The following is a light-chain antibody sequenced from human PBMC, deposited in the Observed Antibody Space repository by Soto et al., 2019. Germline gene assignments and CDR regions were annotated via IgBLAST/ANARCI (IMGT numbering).Light chain of an antibody. V-gene: IGKV1-5*03. CDR1: QSISSW. Sequence: EIPMTQYASTLSASAGARVTISCRASQSISSWLAWYQQKPGKAPKLLIYKASSLESAVPSRGSGSGSGTEFTLTISSLQPDDVATYYCQQYNSYSWTFGQVTKL. J-gene: IGKJ1*01. CDR2: KAS. CDR3: QQYNSYSWT.